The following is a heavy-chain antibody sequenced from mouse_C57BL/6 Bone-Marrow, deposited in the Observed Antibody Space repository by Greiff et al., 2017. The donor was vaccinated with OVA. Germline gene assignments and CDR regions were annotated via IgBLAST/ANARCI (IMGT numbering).Heavy chain of an antibody. V-gene: IGHV1-74*01. CDR1: GYTFTSYW. CDR3: AIIPGTYYYGSSYVGY. CDR2: IHPSDSDT. D-gene: IGHD1-1*01. Sequence: QVHVKQPGAELVKPGASVKVSCKASGYTFTSYWMHWVKQRPGQGLEWIGRIHPSDSDTNYNQKFKGKATLTVDKSPSTAYMQLSSLTSEDSAVYYCAIIPGTYYYGSSYVGYWGQGTTLTVSS. J-gene: IGHJ2*01.